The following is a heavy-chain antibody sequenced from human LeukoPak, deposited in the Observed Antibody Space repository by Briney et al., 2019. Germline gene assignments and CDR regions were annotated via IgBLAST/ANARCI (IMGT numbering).Heavy chain of an antibody. CDR3: ARHDYGDYRYWYFDL. D-gene: IGHD4-17*01. Sequence: PSETLSLTWTVSGGSISSSSYYWGWIRQPPGKGLEWIGSIYYSGSTYYNPSLKSRVTISVDTSKNQFSLKLSSVTAADTAVYYCARHDYGDYRYWYFDLWGRGTLVTVSS. CDR1: GGSISSSSYY. V-gene: IGHV4-39*01. CDR2: IYYSGST. J-gene: IGHJ2*01.